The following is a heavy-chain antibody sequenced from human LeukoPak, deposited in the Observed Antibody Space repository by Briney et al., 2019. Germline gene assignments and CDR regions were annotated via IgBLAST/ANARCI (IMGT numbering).Heavy chain of an antibody. Sequence: GASVKVSCKASGYTFTSYYMHWVRQAPGQGLEWMGIINPSGGSTSYAQKFQGRVTMTRDMSTSTVYMELSSLRSEDTAVYYCARDKPSIRVVTAPGLQVYYMDVWGKGTTVTVSS. D-gene: IGHD2-21*02. CDR2: INPSGGST. CDR1: GYTFTSYY. CDR3: ARDKPSIRVVTAPGLQVYYMDV. J-gene: IGHJ6*03. V-gene: IGHV1-46*01.